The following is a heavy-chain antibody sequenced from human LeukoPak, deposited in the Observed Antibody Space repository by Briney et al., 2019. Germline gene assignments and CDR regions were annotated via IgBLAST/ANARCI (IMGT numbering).Heavy chain of an antibody. CDR2: IYPDDSDT. D-gene: IGHD3-22*01. Sequence: GESLKISCKASGYNFTNYWIGWVRQLPGKGLEWMGIIYPDDSDTRNSPSFQGQVTISADKTISTAYLQWSSLKASDSAFYYCARFPRIEVSGYYDNGGGGTLVTVSS. J-gene: IGHJ4*02. CDR1: GYNFTNYW. V-gene: IGHV5-51*01. CDR3: ARFPRIEVSGYYDN.